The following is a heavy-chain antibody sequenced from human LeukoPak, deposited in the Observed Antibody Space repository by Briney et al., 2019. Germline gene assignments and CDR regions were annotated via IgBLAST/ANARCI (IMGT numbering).Heavy chain of an antibody. V-gene: IGHV1-24*01. CDR1: GYALTELS. CDR3: ATVRAFRQWLIPAFDY. J-gene: IGHJ4*02. CDR2: LDPEDVET. D-gene: IGHD6-19*01. Sequence: ASVKVSCKVSGYALTELSMHWVRPAPGKGLEWMGGLDPEDVETIYAQKFQGRVTMTEDTTTDTAYMEQSSLRSEDTAVYYCATVRAFRQWLIPAFDYWGQGTLVTVSS.